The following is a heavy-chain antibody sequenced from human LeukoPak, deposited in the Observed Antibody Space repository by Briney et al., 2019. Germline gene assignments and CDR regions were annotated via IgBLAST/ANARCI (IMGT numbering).Heavy chain of an antibody. D-gene: IGHD3-16*01. CDR2: ISGDGTRT. J-gene: IGHJ4*02. CDR1: GFIFSSYA. CDR3: AKWPEGAMDYFDY. Sequence: GGSLRLSCAASGFIFSSYAMTWARQAPVKGLEWVSAISGDGTRTYYADSVKGRFTISRDNSKNTLYLEMSSLRVEDTAIYYCAKWPEGAMDYFDYWGQGTLVTVSS. V-gene: IGHV3-23*01.